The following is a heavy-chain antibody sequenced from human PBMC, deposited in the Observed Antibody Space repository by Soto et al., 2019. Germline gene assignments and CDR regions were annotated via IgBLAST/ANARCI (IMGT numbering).Heavy chain of an antibody. CDR1: GFTFDDYA. D-gene: IGHD3-22*01. J-gene: IGHJ5*02. Sequence: DVQLVESGGGLVQPGRSLRLSCAASGFTFDDYAMHWVRQAPGKGLEWVSGISWNSASIDYADSVKGRFTISRDNAKNSLYLQMNSLRPEDTALYYCTRGGRSGYSSWGQGTLVTVSS. V-gene: IGHV3-9*01. CDR3: TRGGRSGYSS. CDR2: ISWNSASI.